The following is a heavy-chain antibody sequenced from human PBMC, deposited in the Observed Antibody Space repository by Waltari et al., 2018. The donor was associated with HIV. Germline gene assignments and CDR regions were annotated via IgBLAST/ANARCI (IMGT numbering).Heavy chain of an antibody. Sequence: QVQLVQSGAEVQKPGASVKVSCKASGYTFTGYYMHWVRQAPGQGLEGMGRINPNSGGTNYAQTFQGRVTMTRDTSISTAYMELSRLRSDDTAVYYCASPGDIVVVPAAIGYYYYGIDVWGQGTTVTVSS. D-gene: IGHD2-2*01. CDR1: GYTFTGYY. CDR3: ASPGDIVVVPAAIGYYYYGIDV. CDR2: INPNSGGT. V-gene: IGHV1-2*06. J-gene: IGHJ6*02.